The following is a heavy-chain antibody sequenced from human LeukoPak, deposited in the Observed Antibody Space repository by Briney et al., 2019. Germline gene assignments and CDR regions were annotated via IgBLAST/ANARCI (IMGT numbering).Heavy chain of an antibody. D-gene: IGHD5-24*01. J-gene: IGHJ5*02. CDR3: ARVISGWLAT. V-gene: IGHV1-69*01. CDR2: IIPIFGTA. CDR1: GGTFSSYA. Sequence: SVKVSCKASGGTFSSYAISWVRQAPGQGLERMGGIIPIFGTANYAQKFQGRVTITADESTSTAYMELSSLRSEDTAVYYCARVISGWLATWGQGTLVTVSS.